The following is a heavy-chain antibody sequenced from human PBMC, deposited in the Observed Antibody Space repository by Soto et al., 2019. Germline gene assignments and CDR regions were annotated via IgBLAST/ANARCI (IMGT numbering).Heavy chain of an antibody. Sequence: GWSLRLSCAASGFTFDNYAMHWVRQAPGKGLEWVSGISWNSNTIAYADSVKGRFTISRDNAKNSLYLQMNSLRAEDTAFYYCAKDTGPNWGQGTLVTVSS. CDR1: GFTFDNYA. V-gene: IGHV3-9*01. CDR2: ISWNSNTI. CDR3: AKDTGPN. J-gene: IGHJ4*02.